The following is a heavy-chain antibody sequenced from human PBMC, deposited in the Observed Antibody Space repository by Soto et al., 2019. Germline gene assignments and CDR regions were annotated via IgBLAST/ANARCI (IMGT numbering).Heavy chain of an antibody. CDR1: GLPFVDYA. CDR3: VKVSYSSLTTLGSAFDV. J-gene: IGHJ3*01. Sequence: QLVESGGGLLQPASSLGLFFEASGLPFVDYALPWVGQAPGKGLEWVSGISWSGDNMAYADSVKGRFITSRDNVKNSLYLQMNSLRVEDTALYHCVKVSYSSLTTLGSAFDVWGQGTMVTVS. CDR2: ISWSGDNM. D-gene: IGHD4-4*01. V-gene: IGHV3-9*01.